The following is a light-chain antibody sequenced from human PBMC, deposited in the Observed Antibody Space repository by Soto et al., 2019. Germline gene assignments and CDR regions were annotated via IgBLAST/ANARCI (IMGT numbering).Light chain of an antibody. CDR1: SSNIGGNS. CDR2: DDT. CDR3: RSWDSSLSAYV. Sequence: QSVLTQPPSVSAAPVQKVTISCSGSSSNIGGNSVSWYQQLPGTAPKLLIYDDTKRPSGIPARFTGSESGTSATLGITGFQTGDEADYYCRSWDSSLSAYVFGTGTKVTVL. V-gene: IGLV1-51*01. J-gene: IGLJ1*01.